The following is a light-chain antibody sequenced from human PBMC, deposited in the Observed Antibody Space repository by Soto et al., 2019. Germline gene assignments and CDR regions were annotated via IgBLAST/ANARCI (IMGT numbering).Light chain of an antibody. CDR3: QQRSSWPWT. V-gene: IGKV3-11*01. Sequence: EIVLTQSPATLSLSPGERATLSCRASQSVGSYLAWYHQKPGQAPRLLIYDASNRATGIPARFSGSGSGTDFTLTISTLEPEDFAVYYCQQRSSWPWTFGQGTKVDIK. CDR2: DAS. CDR1: QSVGSY. J-gene: IGKJ1*01.